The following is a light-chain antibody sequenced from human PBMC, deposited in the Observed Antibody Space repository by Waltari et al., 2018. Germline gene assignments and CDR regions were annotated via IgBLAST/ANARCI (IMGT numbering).Light chain of an antibody. J-gene: IGKJ2*01. Sequence: DIQMTQSPSTLSASVGDRVTITGRASQSVSIWLAWHQQKPGKAPKLLIYKASSLESGVPSGFSGSGSGTEFTLTISSLQPDDFATYYCQQYEGYSTFGQGTKLEIK. CDR1: QSVSIW. CDR2: KAS. CDR3: QQYEGYST. V-gene: IGKV1-5*03.